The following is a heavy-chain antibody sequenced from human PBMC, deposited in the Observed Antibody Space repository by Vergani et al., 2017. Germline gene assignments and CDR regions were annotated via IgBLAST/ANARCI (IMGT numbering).Heavy chain of an antibody. CDR1: GGTFSSYA. CDR3: ARVGYREELYYSYYGMDV. V-gene: IGHV1-69*12. CDR2: IIPIFGTA. J-gene: IGHJ6*02. Sequence: QVQLVQSGAEVKKPGSSVKVSCKASGGTFSSYAISWVRQAPGQGLEWMGGIIPIFGTANYAQKFQGRVTITADESTSTAYMELSSLRSEDTAVYYCARVGYREELYYSYYGMDVWGQGTTVTVSS. D-gene: IGHD3-10*01.